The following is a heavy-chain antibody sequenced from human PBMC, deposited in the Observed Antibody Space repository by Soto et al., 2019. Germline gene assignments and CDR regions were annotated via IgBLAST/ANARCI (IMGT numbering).Heavy chain of an antibody. Sequence: GGSLRLSCAASGFTFSSHSMNWVRQAPGKGLEWVALISDDGSDKDYADSVKGRFTISRDNSKNTLYLQMNSLRPEDTAVYYCAKTLRFLELALDYYYGMDVWGQGTTVTVSS. D-gene: IGHD3-3*01. CDR2: ISDDGSDK. CDR1: GFTFSSHS. V-gene: IGHV3-30*18. CDR3: AKTLRFLELALDYYYGMDV. J-gene: IGHJ6*02.